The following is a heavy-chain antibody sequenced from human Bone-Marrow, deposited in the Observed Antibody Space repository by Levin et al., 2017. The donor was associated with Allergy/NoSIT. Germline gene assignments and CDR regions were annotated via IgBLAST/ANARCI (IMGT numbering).Heavy chain of an antibody. CDR1: GFTFDDYA. D-gene: IGHD6-13*01. V-gene: IGHV3-9*01. CDR2: INWNSGSI. Sequence: PGGSLRLSCAASGFTFDDYAMHWVRQAPGKGLEWVSGINWNSGSIGYADSMKGRFTISRDNAKNSLYLQMHSLRAEDTALYYCAKDLGHGSNWYLGALDIWGQGTEVTVSS. J-gene: IGHJ3*02. CDR3: AKDLGHGSNWYLGALDI.